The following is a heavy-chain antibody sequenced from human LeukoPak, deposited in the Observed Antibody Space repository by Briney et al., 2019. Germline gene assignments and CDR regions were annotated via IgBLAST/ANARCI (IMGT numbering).Heavy chain of an antibody. Sequence: ASVKVSCKASGYTFTGYYMHWVRQAPGQGLEWMGWINPNSGGTNYAQKFQGRVTMTRDTSISTAYMELSRLRSDDTAVYYCARKCSGGSCYSTPPFDYWGQGTLVTVSS. CDR2: INPNSGGT. D-gene: IGHD2-15*01. CDR1: GYTFTGYY. CDR3: ARKCSGGSCYSTPPFDY. J-gene: IGHJ4*02. V-gene: IGHV1-2*02.